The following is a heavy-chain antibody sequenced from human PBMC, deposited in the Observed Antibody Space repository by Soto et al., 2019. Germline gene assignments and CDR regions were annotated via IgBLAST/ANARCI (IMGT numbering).Heavy chain of an antibody. Sequence: SETLSLTCTVSGGSISSSSYYWGWIRQPPGKGLEWIGSIYYSGSTYYNPSLKSRVTISVDTSKNQFSLKLSSVTAADTAVYYCARAGDWREISYYYYGMDVWGQGTTVNVSS. CDR3: ARAGDWREISYYYYGMDV. D-gene: IGHD1-1*01. CDR2: IYYSGST. V-gene: IGHV4-39*01. CDR1: GGSISSSSYY. J-gene: IGHJ6*02.